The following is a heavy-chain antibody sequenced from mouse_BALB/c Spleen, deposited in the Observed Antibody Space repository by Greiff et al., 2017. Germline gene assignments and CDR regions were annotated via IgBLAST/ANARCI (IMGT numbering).Heavy chain of an antibody. D-gene: IGHD1-1*01. CDR1: GYTFTDYN. J-gene: IGHJ4*01. Sequence: EVQLQQSGPELVKPGASVKIPCKASGYTFTDYNMDWVKQSHGKSLEWIGDINPNNGGTIYNQKFKGKATLTVDKSSSTAYMELRSLTSEDTAVYYCARELLRGYAMDYWGQGTSVTVSS. CDR3: ARELLRGYAMDY. V-gene: IGHV1-18*01. CDR2: INPNNGGT.